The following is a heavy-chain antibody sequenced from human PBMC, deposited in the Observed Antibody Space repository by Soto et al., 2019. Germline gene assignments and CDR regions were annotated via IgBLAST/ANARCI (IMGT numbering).Heavy chain of an antibody. J-gene: IGHJ5*01. V-gene: IGHV1-8*01. CDR3: AGVVVVADYNWFDP. Sequence: ASVKVSCKASGYTFTSYDINWVLQATGQGLEWMGWMNPNSGNTGYAQKFQGRVTMTRNTSISTAYMELSSLRSEDTAVYYCAGVVVVADYNWFDPWGQGTLVTVSS. D-gene: IGHD2-15*01. CDR2: MNPNSGNT. CDR1: GYTFTSYD.